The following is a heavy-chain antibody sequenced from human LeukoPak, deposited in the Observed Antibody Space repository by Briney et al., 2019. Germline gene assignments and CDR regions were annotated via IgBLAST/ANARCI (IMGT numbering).Heavy chain of an antibody. D-gene: IGHD6-13*01. V-gene: IGHV3-7*01. Sequence: GGSLRLSCAASGFTFSSYWMSWVRQAPGKGLEWVANIKQDGSEKYYVDSVKGRFTISRDNAKNSLYLQMNSLRAEDTAVYYCARDGRAAAGTNYYYMDVWGKGTTVTISS. CDR1: GFTFSSYW. J-gene: IGHJ6*03. CDR2: IKQDGSEK. CDR3: ARDGRAAAGTNYYYMDV.